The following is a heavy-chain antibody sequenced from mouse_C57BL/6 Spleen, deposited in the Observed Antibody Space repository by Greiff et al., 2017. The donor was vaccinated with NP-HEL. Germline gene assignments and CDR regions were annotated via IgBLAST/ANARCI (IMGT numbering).Heavy chain of an antibody. CDR2: IYPGSGNT. J-gene: IGHJ1*03. V-gene: IGHV1-76*01. CDR3: ARDGSTDWYFDV. CDR1: GYTFTDYY. D-gene: IGHD1-1*01. Sequence: VQLQQSGAELVRPGASVKLSCKASGYTFTDYYINWVKQRPGQGLEWIARIYPGSGNTYYNEKFKGKATLTAEKSSSTAYMQLSSLTSEDSAVYFCARDGSTDWYFDVWGTGTTVTVSS.